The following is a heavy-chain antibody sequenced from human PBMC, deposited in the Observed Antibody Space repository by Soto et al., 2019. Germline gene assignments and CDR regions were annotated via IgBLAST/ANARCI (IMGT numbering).Heavy chain of an antibody. CDR2: ISVHSGYT. D-gene: IGHD3-3*01. V-gene: IGHV1-18*04. Sequence: QVHLEQSRGEVKRPGASVRVSCKASGYNFTNYAITWVRQDPGQGLRWMCWISVHSGYTYYTQSLRGRLTITKDTSTTIAYMDLRSLTADDTAVYYCGRYDTILGTNEVDNWGQGTPVTVS. CDR1: GYNFTNYA. CDR3: GRYDTILGTNEVDN. J-gene: IGHJ4*02.